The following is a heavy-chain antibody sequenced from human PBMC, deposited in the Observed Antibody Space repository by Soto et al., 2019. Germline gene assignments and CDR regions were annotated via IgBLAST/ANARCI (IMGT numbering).Heavy chain of an antibody. V-gene: IGHV3-30*18. D-gene: IGHD2-15*01. J-gene: IGHJ6*02. Sequence: QVQLVESGGGVVQPGRSLRLSCAASGFTFSSYGMHWVRQAPGKGLEWVAVILYDGNKKYYADSVKGRFTISRDNSKNTLYLQRNSLRAEDTAVSYCAKDEVLVGWVARDYYGMDVWGQGTKVTVSS. CDR2: ILYDGNKK. CDR1: GFTFSSYG. CDR3: AKDEVLVGWVARDYYGMDV.